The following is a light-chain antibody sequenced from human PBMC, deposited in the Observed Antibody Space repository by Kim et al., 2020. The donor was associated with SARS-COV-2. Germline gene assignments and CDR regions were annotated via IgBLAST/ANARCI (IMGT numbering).Light chain of an antibody. Sequence: LSPGERATLSYRASQSVSRYLAWYQQKPGQAPRLLIYGASSRATGIPDRFSGSGSGTDFTLTISRLEPEDFAVYYCQHYGRSPLTFGGGTKVDIK. V-gene: IGKV3-20*01. CDR1: QSVSRY. CDR3: QHYGRSPLT. J-gene: IGKJ4*01. CDR2: GAS.